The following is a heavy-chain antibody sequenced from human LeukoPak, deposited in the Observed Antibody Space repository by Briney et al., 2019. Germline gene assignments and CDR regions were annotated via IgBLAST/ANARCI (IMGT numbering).Heavy chain of an antibody. CDR1: GYTFTDYY. CDR2: IDPDSGGT. CDR3: ARVVSFNVFDI. J-gene: IGHJ3*02. V-gene: IGHV1-2*04. Sequence: GASVKVSCKASGYTFTDYYFHWVRQAPGQGLEWMGWIDPDSGGTNYAQKFQDWVTMTRDTSISTAYMELRRLRPDDAAVYYCARVVSFNVFDIWGQGTMVTVSS.